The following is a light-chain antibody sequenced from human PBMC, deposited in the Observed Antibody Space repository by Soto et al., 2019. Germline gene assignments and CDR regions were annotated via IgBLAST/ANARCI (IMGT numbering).Light chain of an antibody. Sequence: DIQMTQSPTFLSASVGDRVTITCRARQGIRNSVAWYQQKPGKAPKLLIYAASTLQSGVPSRFSGSGSGTDFTLIVNRLQPEDVATYSCQKYSSVPVFGPGTKVEIK. CDR2: AAS. V-gene: IGKV1-27*01. CDR3: QKYSSVPV. CDR1: QGIRNS. J-gene: IGKJ3*01.